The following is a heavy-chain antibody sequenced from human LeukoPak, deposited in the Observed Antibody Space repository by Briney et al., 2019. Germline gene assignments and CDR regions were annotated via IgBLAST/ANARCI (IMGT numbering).Heavy chain of an antibody. Sequence: GSSAEVSCKASGGTFSSYAISWVRQAPGQGLEWMGGIIPIFGTANYAQKFQGRVTITADESTSTAYMELSSLRSEDTAVYYCASYYYDSSGYYDWYFDLWGRGTLVTVSS. CDR2: IIPIFGTA. J-gene: IGHJ2*01. D-gene: IGHD3-22*01. CDR1: GGTFSSYA. V-gene: IGHV1-69*01. CDR3: ASYYYDSSGYYDWYFDL.